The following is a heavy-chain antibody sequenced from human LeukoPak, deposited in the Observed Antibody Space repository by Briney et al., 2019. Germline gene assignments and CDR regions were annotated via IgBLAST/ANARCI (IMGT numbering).Heavy chain of an antibody. CDR2: ISWNSGSI. D-gene: IGHD6-13*01. CDR1: GFTFDDYA. Sequence: PGRSLRLSCAASGFTFDDYAMHWVRHAPGKGLEWVSGISWNSGSIGYADSVKGRFTISRDNAKNSLYLQMNSLRAEDTALYYCAKDGAGGSSSWYFDYWGQGTLVTVSS. CDR3: AKDGAGGSSSWYFDY. J-gene: IGHJ4*02. V-gene: IGHV3-9*01.